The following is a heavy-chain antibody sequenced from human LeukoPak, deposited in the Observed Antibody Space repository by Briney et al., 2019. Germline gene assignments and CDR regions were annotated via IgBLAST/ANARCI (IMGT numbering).Heavy chain of an antibody. V-gene: IGHV3-7*01. CDR3: ARDRRYGGNSLYYFDY. D-gene: IGHD4-23*01. CDR1: GFTFSSYW. CDR2: IKQDGSEK. Sequence: GGSLRLSCAASGFTFSSYWMTWFRQALGKRREWVANIKQDGSEKYYVDSVKGRFSISRDNAKNSLYLQMNSLRAEDTAVYYCARDRRYGGNSLYYFDYWGQGTLVTVSS. J-gene: IGHJ4*02.